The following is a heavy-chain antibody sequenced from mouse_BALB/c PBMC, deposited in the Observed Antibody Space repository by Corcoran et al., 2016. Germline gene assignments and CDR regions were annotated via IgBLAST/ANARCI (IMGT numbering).Heavy chain of an antibody. CDR3: ARPYGPYAMDY. V-gene: IGHV1-26*01. D-gene: IGHD1-1*02. CDR1: GYSFTGYY. Sequence: EVQLQQSGPELVKPGASVKISCKASGYSFTGYYMHWVKQSHVKSLEWIGRINPYNGVTSYNQNFKDKASLTVDKSSSTAYMELHSLTSEDSAVYYCARPYGPYAMDYWGQGTSVTVSS. J-gene: IGHJ4*01. CDR2: INPYNGVT.